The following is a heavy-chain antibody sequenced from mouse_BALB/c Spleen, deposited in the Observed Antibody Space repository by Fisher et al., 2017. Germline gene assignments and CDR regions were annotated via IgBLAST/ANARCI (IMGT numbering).Heavy chain of an antibody. CDR3: AGQLRGYAMDY. D-gene: IGHD1-1*01. J-gene: IGHJ4*01. Sequence: KFKGKATLTVDKSSSTAYMELRSLTSEDTAVYYCAGQLRGYAMDYWGQGTSVTVSS. V-gene: IGHV1-18*01.